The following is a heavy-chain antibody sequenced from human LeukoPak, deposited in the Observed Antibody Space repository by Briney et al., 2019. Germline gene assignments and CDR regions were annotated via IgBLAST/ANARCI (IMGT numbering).Heavy chain of an antibody. J-gene: IGHJ6*02. Sequence: ASVKVSCKASGYTFTSYDINWVRQATGQGLEWMGWMNPNSGNTGYAQKFQGRVTMTRNTSISTAYMELSSLRSEDTAVYYCARALTLDTVMVNQYYYYYYGMDVWGQGTTVTVSS. D-gene: IGHD5-18*01. CDR2: MNPNSGNT. V-gene: IGHV1-8*01. CDR1: GYTFTSYD. CDR3: ARALTLDTVMVNQYYYYYYGMDV.